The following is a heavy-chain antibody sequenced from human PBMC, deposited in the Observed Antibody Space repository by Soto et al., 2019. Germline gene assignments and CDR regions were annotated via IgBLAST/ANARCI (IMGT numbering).Heavy chain of an antibody. J-gene: IGHJ4*02. CDR2: ISGRGGRA. D-gene: IGHD6-19*01. CDR1: GFSFSSYA. CDR3: AKDRSQGAVAGTSDFDY. Sequence: GSLRLSCAASGFSFSSYALNWVRQAPGKGLEWVSTISGRGGRAYYADSVKGRFTISRDNSKNALYLQLDSLRAEDTAVYYCAKDRSQGAVAGTSDFDYWGQGTLVTVSS. V-gene: IGHV3-23*01.